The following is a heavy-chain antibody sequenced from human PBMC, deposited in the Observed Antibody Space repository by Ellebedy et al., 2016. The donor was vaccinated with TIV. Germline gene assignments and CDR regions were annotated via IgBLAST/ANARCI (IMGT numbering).Heavy chain of an antibody. CDR1: GFPFSSYT. Sequence: GESLKISCAASGFPFSSYTMGWVRQAPGKGLDWVSDINLSGGRTYYADSVTGRFTISRENSKKTLYLQMSSLRADDTAVYYCAKASSSGSAYDIWGQGTMITVSS. J-gene: IGHJ3*02. CDR3: AKASSSGSAYDI. V-gene: IGHV3-23*01. CDR2: INLSGGRT. D-gene: IGHD3-10*01.